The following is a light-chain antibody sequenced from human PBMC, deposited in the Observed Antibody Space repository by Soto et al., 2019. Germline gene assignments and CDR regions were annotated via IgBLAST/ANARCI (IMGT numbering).Light chain of an antibody. Sequence: QSALTQPASVSGSPGQSITISCTGNSSDVGGYNFVSWYQQHPGKAPKVMIYNVSNRPSGVSNRFSGSKSGNTASLTISGLQAEDEADYYCSSYTSISTVVFGGGTKLTVL. J-gene: IGLJ3*02. V-gene: IGLV2-14*01. CDR3: SSYTSISTVV. CDR2: NVS. CDR1: SSDVGGYNF.